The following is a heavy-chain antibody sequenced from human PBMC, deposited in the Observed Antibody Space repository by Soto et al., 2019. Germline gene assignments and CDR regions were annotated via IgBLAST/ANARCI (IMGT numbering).Heavy chain of an antibody. CDR2: ISYDGSNK. V-gene: IGHV3-30*18. CDR1: GFTFSGYG. CDR3: AKDHDGSTDSGYYYYYYGMDV. J-gene: IGHJ6*02. D-gene: IGHD3-10*01. Sequence: VGPQRLSSGASGFTFSGYGMHWVHKKPGKGLEWVAVISYDGSNKYYADSVKGRFTISRDNSKNTLYLQMNSLRAEDTAVYYCAKDHDGSTDSGYYYYYYGMDVWGQGTTVTVSS.